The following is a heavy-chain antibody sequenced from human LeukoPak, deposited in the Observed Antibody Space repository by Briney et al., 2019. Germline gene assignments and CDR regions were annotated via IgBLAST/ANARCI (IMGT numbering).Heavy chain of an antibody. Sequence: SETLSLTCTVSGGSISSSSYYWSWIRQPAGKGLEWIGRIYTSGSTNYNPSLKSRVTISVDTSKNQSSLKLSSVTAADTAVYYCATGSREAHIVGATTGLWYWGQGTLVTVSS. D-gene: IGHD1-26*01. V-gene: IGHV4-61*02. J-gene: IGHJ4*02. CDR3: ATGSREAHIVGATTGLWY. CDR1: GGSISSSSYY. CDR2: IYTSGST.